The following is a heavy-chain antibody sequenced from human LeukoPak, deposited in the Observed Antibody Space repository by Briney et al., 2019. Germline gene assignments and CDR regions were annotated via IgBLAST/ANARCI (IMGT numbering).Heavy chain of an antibody. V-gene: IGHV4-59*01. J-gene: IGHJ4*02. D-gene: IGHD3-10*01. CDR1: GGSISSYY. CDR2: IYYSGST. Sequence: SETLSLTCTVSGGSISSYYWSWIRQPPGKGLEWIGYIYYSGSTNYNPSLKSRVTISVDTSKNQISLKLTSVTAVDTAVYYCARAGSLVTPPPLWGQGTLVTVSS. CDR3: ARAGSLVTPPPL.